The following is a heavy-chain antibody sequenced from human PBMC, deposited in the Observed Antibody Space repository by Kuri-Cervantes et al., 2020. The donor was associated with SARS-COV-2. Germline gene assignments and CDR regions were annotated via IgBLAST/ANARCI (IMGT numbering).Heavy chain of an antibody. D-gene: IGHD2-2*01. CDR3: ARAYCSSTSCFKYFDY. V-gene: IGHV3-23*01. CDR1: GFTFSSYA. Sequence: GGSLRLSCAASGFTFSSYAMSWVRQAPGKGLEWVSAISGSGGSTYYADSVKGRFTISRDNAKNSLYLQMNSLRAEDMALYYCARAYCSSTSCFKYFDYWGQGTLVTVSS. J-gene: IGHJ4*02. CDR2: ISGSGGST.